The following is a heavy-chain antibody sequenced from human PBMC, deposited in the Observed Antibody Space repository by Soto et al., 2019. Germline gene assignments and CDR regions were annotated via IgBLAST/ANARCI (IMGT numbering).Heavy chain of an antibody. D-gene: IGHD2-21*01. CDR1: GFTFSSYG. Sequence: QVQLVESGGGVVQPGRSLRLSCEASGFTFSSYGMHWVRQAPGKGLEWVAVISYDGSNKYYADSVKGRFTISRDNSKNTLYLQMNSLRAEDTAVYYCANLWCGRLFDDWGQGTLVTVSS. J-gene: IGHJ4*02. CDR3: ANLWCGRLFDD. V-gene: IGHV3-30*18. CDR2: ISYDGSNK.